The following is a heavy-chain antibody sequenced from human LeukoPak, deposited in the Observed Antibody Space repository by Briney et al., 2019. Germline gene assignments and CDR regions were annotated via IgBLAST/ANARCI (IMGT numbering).Heavy chain of an antibody. CDR2: ISSSGSTI. CDR3: ARGRWQFKDIVVVVAATEILGY. D-gene: IGHD2-15*01. V-gene: IGHV3-48*03. J-gene: IGHJ4*02. CDR1: GFTSSSYE. Sequence: GGSLRLSCAASGFTSSSYEMNWVRQAPGKGLEWVSYISSSGSTIYYADSVKGRFTISRDNAKNSLYLQMNSLRAEDTAVYYCARGRWQFKDIVVVVAATEILGYWGQGTLVTVSS.